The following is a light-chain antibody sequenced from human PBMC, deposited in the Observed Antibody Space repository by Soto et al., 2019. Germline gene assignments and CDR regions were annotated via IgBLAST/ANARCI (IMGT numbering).Light chain of an antibody. V-gene: IGKV3-20*01. J-gene: IGKJ1*01. CDR2: GAS. CDR1: QSVSSSY. Sequence: MVLTQAAGTLSLSTGESATLSCRASQSVSSSYLAWYKQKPGQAPRLLSYGASSRATGIPDRFSGSGSGTEFTLTISSLQPDDFATYYCQHYNGYPWTFGQGTKVDIK. CDR3: QHYNGYPWT.